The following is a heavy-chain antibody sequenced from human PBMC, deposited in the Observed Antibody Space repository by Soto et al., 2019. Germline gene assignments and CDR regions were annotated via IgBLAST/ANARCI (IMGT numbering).Heavy chain of an antibody. CDR1: GFTFGSSW. Sequence: GGSLRLSCAASGFTFGSSWMSWVRQAPGKGLEWVANIKEDGSEKYFLDSVRGRFPISRDNAKNSFYLKLNSLSAEDTAMYYCSRNKYWGQGALVTVSS. CDR3: SRNKY. CDR2: IKEDGSEK. V-gene: IGHV3-7*05. J-gene: IGHJ1*01.